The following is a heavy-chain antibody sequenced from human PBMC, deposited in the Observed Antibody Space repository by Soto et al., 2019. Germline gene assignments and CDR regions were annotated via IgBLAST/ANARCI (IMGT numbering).Heavy chain of an antibody. CDR1: GGSISSYY. J-gene: IGHJ4*02. CDR3: ARARYLHYDSSGYYYGGVIDY. D-gene: IGHD3-22*01. CDR2: IYYSGST. V-gene: IGHV4-59*01. Sequence: SETLSLTCTVSGGSISSYYWSWIRQPPWKGLEWIGYIYYSGSTNYNPSLKSRVTISVDTSKNQFSLKLSSVTAADTAVYYCARARYLHYDSSGYYYGGVIDYWGQGTLVTVST.